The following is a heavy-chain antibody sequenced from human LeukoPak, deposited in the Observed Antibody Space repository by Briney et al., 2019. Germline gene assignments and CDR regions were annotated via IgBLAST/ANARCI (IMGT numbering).Heavy chain of an antibody. CDR3: ARGAGWWDC. V-gene: IGHV4-59*01. D-gene: IGHD2-15*01. J-gene: IGHJ4*02. Sequence: SETLSLTCTVSGGPNSNYYWSWIRQPPGEGLEWIGYISYSGRTNYNPSLKSRVSLLVDTSKNQFSLTLTSVTAADTAVYYCARGAGWWDCWGQGTLVTVSS. CDR1: GGPNSNYY. CDR2: ISYSGRT.